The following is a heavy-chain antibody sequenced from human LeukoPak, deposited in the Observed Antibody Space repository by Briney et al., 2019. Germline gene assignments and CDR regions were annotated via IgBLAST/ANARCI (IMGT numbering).Heavy chain of an antibody. Sequence: SVKVSCKASGGTFSSYAISWVRQAPGQGLEWMGGIIPIFGTANYAQKFQGRVTITADESTSTAYMELSSLRSEDTVVYYCARESLGGLKYFDDWGQGTLVTVSS. CDR3: ARESLGGLKYFDD. CDR1: GGTFSSYA. D-gene: IGHD3-16*01. V-gene: IGHV1-69*13. J-gene: IGHJ4*02. CDR2: IIPIFGTA.